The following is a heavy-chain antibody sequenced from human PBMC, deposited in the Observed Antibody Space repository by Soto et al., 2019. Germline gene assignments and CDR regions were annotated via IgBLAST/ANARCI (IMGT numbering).Heavy chain of an antibody. CDR1: GGSLSGYY. J-gene: IGHJ5*02. V-gene: IGHV4-59*12. CDR2: IYYAGTT. CDR3: ARDYISGWTRWFDP. D-gene: IGHD6-19*01. Sequence: PSETLSLTCSVSGGSLSGYYWTWTRQPPGKGLEWIGYIYYAGTTTYNPSLKNRVTISLDTPKNQFSLKMDSVTAADTAVYYCARDYISGWTRWFDPWGQGTLVTVS.